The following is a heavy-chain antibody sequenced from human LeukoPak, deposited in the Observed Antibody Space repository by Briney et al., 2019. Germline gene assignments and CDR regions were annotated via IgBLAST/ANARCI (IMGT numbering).Heavy chain of an antibody. CDR3: ARDYCTRGGDCYKEDLFDP. Sequence: ASVTVSCKASGYTFAIYGISWVRQAPGQGLEWMAWISPYDGDTNYAQNSEGRVTMTTETSTSTAYMELRSLRSDDTAIYYCARDYCTRGGDCYKEDLFDPWGQGTLVTVSS. D-gene: IGHD2-21*02. V-gene: IGHV1-18*01. CDR2: ISPYDGDT. J-gene: IGHJ5*02. CDR1: GYTFAIYG.